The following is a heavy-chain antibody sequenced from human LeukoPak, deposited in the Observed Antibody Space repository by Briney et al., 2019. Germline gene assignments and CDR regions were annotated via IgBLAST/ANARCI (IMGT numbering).Heavy chain of an antibody. Sequence: GGSLRLSCAASGFTFSSNWMHWVRQAPGKGLVWVSRINEDGRTTNYADSVKGRFTISRDNAKNTLYLQMNSLRAEDTAMYHCVRDLGGRSGHWGQGTLVTVSS. CDR3: VRDLGGRSGH. CDR1: GFTFSSNW. CDR2: INEDGRTT. D-gene: IGHD1-26*01. J-gene: IGHJ4*02. V-gene: IGHV3-74*01.